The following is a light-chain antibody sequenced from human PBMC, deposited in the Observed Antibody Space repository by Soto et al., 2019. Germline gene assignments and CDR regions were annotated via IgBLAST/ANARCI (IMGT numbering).Light chain of an antibody. Sequence: ETVLTQSPATLSLSPGERATLSCRASQSVSSYLAWYQQKPGQAPRLLIYDASNRATGIPARFSGSGSGTDFPLTISSLEPADFAVYYCQQRSNWPLTFGGGTKVDIK. V-gene: IGKV3-11*01. CDR3: QQRSNWPLT. J-gene: IGKJ4*01. CDR1: QSVSSY. CDR2: DAS.